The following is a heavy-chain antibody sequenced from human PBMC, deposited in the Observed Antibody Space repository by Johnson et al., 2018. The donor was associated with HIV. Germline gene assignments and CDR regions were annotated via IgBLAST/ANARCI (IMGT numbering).Heavy chain of an antibody. CDR1: GFTVSRNY. CDR3: AKTAAADAFDI. CDR2: IYSGGST. D-gene: IGHD2-2*01. J-gene: IGHJ3*02. Sequence: EKLVESGGGLVKPGGSLRLSCAASGFTVSRNYMTWVRQAPGKGLEWVSVIYSGGSTYYADSVKGRFTISRDNAKNTLYLQMNSLRAEDTAVYYCAKTAAADAFDIWGQGTMVTVSS. V-gene: IGHV3-66*02.